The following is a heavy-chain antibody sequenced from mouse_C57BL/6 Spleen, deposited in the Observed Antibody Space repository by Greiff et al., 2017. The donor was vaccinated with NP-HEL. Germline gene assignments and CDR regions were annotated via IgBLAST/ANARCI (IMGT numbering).Heavy chain of an antibody. V-gene: IGHV1-9*01. D-gene: IGHD1-1*01. J-gene: IGHJ2*01. Sequence: QVQLKESGAELMKPGASVKLSCKATGYTFTGYWIEWVKQRPGHGLEWIGEILPGSGSTNYNEKFKGKATFTADTSSNTAYMQLSSLTTEDSAIYYCAKRGTTVVATGYFDYWGQGTTLTVSS. CDR2: ILPGSGST. CDR3: AKRGTTVVATGYFDY. CDR1: GYTFTGYW.